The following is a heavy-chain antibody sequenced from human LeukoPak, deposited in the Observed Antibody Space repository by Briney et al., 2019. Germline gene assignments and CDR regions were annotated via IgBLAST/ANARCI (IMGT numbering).Heavy chain of an antibody. CDR3: AGDQLALNAFDI. Sequence: SETLSLTCTVSGGSISSHYWSWMRQPPGKGLEWIGYISYIGSTNYSPSLMSRVTISVDTSKNQFSLRLSSVTAADMAIYYCAGDQLALNAFDIWGQGTMVTVSS. CDR1: GGSISSHY. V-gene: IGHV4-59*11. D-gene: IGHD1-1*01. J-gene: IGHJ3*02. CDR2: ISYIGST.